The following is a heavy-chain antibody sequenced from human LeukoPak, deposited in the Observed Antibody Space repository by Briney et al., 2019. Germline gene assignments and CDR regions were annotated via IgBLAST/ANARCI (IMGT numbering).Heavy chain of an antibody. J-gene: IGHJ6*03. CDR3: ARDRFSSRIYYYYMDV. CDR1: GGSISSYY. V-gene: IGHV4-4*07. D-gene: IGHD6-6*01. CDR2: IYTSGST. Sequence: SETLSLTCTVSGGSISSYYWSWIRQPAGKGLEWIGRIYTSGSTNYNPSLKSRVTMSVDTSKNQFSLKLSSVTAADTAVYYCARDRFSSRIYYYYMDVWGKGTTVTVSS.